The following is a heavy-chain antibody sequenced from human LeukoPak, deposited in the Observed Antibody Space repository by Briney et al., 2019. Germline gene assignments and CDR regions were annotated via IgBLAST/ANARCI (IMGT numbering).Heavy chain of an antibody. V-gene: IGHV3-30-3*01. J-gene: IGHJ4*02. CDR1: GFTFSSYA. Sequence: GGSLRLSCAASGFTFSSYAMHWVRQAPGKGLEWVAVISYDGSNKYYADSVKGRFTISRDNSKNTLYLQMNSLRAEDTAVYYCARDKIGTMIVAVMYYFDYWGQGTLVTVSS. CDR2: ISYDGSNK. D-gene: IGHD3-22*01. CDR3: ARDKIGTMIVAVMYYFDY.